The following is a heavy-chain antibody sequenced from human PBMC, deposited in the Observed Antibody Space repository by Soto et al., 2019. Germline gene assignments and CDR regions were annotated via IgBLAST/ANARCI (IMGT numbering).Heavy chain of an antibody. Sequence: QVQLVESGGGVVQPGRSLRLSCAASGFTFSSYAMHWVSQAPGKGLEWVAVISYDGSNKYYADSVKGRFTISRDNSKNTLYLQMNSLRAEDTAVYYCAKAARTDYGDYAPYYFDYWGQGTLVTVSS. CDR3: AKAARTDYGDYAPYYFDY. J-gene: IGHJ4*02. CDR1: GFTFSSYA. V-gene: IGHV3-30-3*01. CDR2: ISYDGSNK. D-gene: IGHD4-17*01.